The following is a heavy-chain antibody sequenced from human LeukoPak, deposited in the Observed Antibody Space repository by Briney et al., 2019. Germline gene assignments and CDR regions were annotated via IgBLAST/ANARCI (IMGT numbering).Heavy chain of an antibody. CDR2: ISSNGGST. D-gene: IGHD6-6*01. CDR1: GFTFSSYA. V-gene: IGHV3-64*01. Sequence: GGSLRLSCAASGFTFSSYAMHWVRQAPGKGLEYVSAISSNGGSTYYANSVKGRFTISRDNSKSTLYLQMGSLRAEDMAVYYCARAGIAARSAFDIWGQGTMVTVSS. CDR3: ARAGIAARSAFDI. J-gene: IGHJ3*02.